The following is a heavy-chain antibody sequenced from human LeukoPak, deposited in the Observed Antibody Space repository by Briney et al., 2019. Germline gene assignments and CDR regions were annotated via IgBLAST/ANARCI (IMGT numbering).Heavy chain of an antibody. V-gene: IGHV1-69*02. Sequence: ASVKVSCKASGGTFSSYTISWVRQAPGQGLEWMGRIIPILGIANYAQKFQGRVTITADKSTSTAYMELSSLRSEDTAVYYCASFDIAARPGADPWGQGTLVTVSS. CDR1: GGTFSSYT. D-gene: IGHD6-6*01. CDR2: IIPILGIA. CDR3: ASFDIAARPGADP. J-gene: IGHJ5*02.